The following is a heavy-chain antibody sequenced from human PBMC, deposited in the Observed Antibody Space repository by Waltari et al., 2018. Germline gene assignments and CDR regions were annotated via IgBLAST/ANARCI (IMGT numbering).Heavy chain of an antibody. J-gene: IGHJ3*02. Sequence: EVQLVESGGGLVQPGGSLRLSCAASGFTLSSYWMSWVRQAPGKGLECVANIKKDGSEEYYVDSVRGRFTISRDNAKNSLYLQMNSLRPEDTAVYYCARDQWFAFDIWGQGTMVTVSS. CDR1: GFTLSSYW. D-gene: IGHD3-22*01. V-gene: IGHV3-7*01. CDR3: ARDQWFAFDI. CDR2: IKKDGSEE.